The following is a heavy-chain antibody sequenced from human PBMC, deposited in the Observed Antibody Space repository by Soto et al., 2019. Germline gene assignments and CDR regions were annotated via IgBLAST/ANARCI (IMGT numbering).Heavy chain of an antibody. CDR2: ISGSGLST. J-gene: IGHJ4*02. CDR1: GFTFSSYA. D-gene: IGHD4-17*01. V-gene: IGHV3-23*01. Sequence: PWGSLRLSCSASGFTFSSYAMSWGRQAPGKGLEWVSGISGSGLSTNYADSVKGRFTISRDNSKNTLYLQMNSLRAEDTAVYYCAKMTTRRFDYWGQGTLVTAPQ. CDR3: AKMTTRRFDY.